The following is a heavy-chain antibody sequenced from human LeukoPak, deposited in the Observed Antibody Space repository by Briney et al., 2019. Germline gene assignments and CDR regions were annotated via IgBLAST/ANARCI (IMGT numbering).Heavy chain of an antibody. Sequence: SETLSLTCTVSGDSISTYYWSWVRQPPGKGLEWIGYIHYSGSTNYNPSLRSRVTISVDTSKNQFSLKLSSATAADTAVYFCARRAINSVMFDYWGQGTLVTVSS. V-gene: IGHV4-59*08. J-gene: IGHJ4*02. CDR2: IHYSGST. CDR1: GDSISTYY. CDR3: ARRAINSVMFDY. D-gene: IGHD3-16*01.